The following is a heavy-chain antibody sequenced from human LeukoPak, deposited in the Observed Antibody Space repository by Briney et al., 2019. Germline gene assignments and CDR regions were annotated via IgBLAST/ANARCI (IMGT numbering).Heavy chain of an antibody. CDR3: ARSLASRYYFDY. D-gene: IGHD3-9*01. CDR2: IDYSGST. V-gene: IGHV4-39*01. J-gene: IGHJ4*02. CDR1: GGSISSSSYY. Sequence: SETLSLTCTVSGGSISSSSYYWGLIRQPPGKGLEWIGSIDYSGSTYYNPSLKSRVTISVDTSKNQFSLKLSSVTAADTAVYYCARSLASRYYFDYWGQGTLVTVSS.